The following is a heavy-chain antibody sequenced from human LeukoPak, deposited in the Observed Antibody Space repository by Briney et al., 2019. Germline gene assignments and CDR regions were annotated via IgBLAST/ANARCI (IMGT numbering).Heavy chain of an antibody. Sequence: ASLKVSCKASGYTFTGYGMHWLRQAPGQGLEWMGWINPNRGGTNYAQKFQGGVTMTRATSISTAYVELRRLRSDDTAVYYCARDPSDSSGYYGRYYYYMDVWGKGTTVTVSS. CDR3: ARDPSDSSGYYGRYYYYMDV. D-gene: IGHD3-22*01. J-gene: IGHJ6*03. V-gene: IGHV1-2*02. CDR1: GYTFTGYG. CDR2: INPNRGGT.